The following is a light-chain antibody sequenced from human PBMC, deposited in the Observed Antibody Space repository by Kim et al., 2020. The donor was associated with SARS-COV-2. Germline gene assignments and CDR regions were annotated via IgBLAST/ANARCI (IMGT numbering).Light chain of an antibody. V-gene: IGKV3-15*01. CDR3: QQYNNWPPSIT. J-gene: IGKJ5*01. CDR1: QSVSSN. Sequence: PGESATLSCRASQSVSSNLAWYQQKPGQAPRLLIYGTSTRATGIPARFSGSGSGTEFTLTISSLQSEDFAVYYCQQYNNWPPSITLGQGTRLEIK. CDR2: GTS.